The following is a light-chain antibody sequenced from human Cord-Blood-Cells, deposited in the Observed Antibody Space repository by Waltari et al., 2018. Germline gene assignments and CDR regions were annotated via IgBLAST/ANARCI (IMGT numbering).Light chain of an antibody. CDR3: QQDYNF. Sequence: EIVMTQSQATMSLSQGERATLSCRASQSVSSIYLSWYQQKPGQAPRLLIYGASTRATGIPARFSGSGSGTDFTLTISSLQPEDFAVYYCQQDYNFFGGGTKVEIK. CDR2: GAS. CDR1: QSVSSIY. J-gene: IGKJ4*01. V-gene: IGKV3D-7*01.